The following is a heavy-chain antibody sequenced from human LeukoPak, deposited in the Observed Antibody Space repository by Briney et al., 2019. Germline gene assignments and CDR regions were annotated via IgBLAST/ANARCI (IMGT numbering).Heavy chain of an antibody. J-gene: IGHJ4*02. CDR2: IYKSGST. D-gene: IGHD3-22*01. V-gene: IGHV4-61*02. Sequence: SETLSLTCTVSGGSISSGSYYWSWIRQPAGKGLEWIGRIYKSGSTNYNPSLNSRVTISVDTSKNQFSLKLNSVTAADTALYYCAREKPFYDSSGYYYPIAFDYWGQGTLVTVSS. CDR1: GGSISSGSYY. CDR3: AREKPFYDSSGYYYPIAFDY.